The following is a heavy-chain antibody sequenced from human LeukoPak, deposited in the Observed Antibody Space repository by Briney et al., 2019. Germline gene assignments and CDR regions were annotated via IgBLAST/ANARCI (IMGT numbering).Heavy chain of an antibody. CDR3: ARAIVVVPAAILSWFDP. J-gene: IGHJ5*02. D-gene: IGHD2-2*02. V-gene: IGHV4-34*01. Sequence: SETLSLTCAVYGGSFSGYYWSWIRKPPGKGLEWIGEINHSGSTNYNPSLKSRVTISVDTSKNQFSLKLSSVTAADTAVYYCARAIVVVPAAILSWFDPWGQGTLVTVSS. CDR1: GGSFSGYY. CDR2: INHSGST.